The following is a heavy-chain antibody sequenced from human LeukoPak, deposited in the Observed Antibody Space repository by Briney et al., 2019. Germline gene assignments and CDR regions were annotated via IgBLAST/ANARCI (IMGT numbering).Heavy chain of an antibody. CDR2: INHSGST. Sequence: PSETLSLTCAVYGGSFSGYYWSWIRQPPGKGLGWIGEINHSGSTNYNPSLKSRVTISVDTSKNQFSLKLTSVTTADTAVYYCARPVTARGGSGWPQHIDYWGQGTLVSVSS. D-gene: IGHD6-19*01. CDR3: ARPVTARGGSGWPQHIDY. CDR1: GGSFSGYY. J-gene: IGHJ4*02. V-gene: IGHV4-34*01.